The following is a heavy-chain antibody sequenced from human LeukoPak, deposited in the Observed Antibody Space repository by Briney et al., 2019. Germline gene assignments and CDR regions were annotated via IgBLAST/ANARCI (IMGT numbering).Heavy chain of an antibody. J-gene: IGHJ4*02. CDR1: GYSISSGYY. CDR3: ARVFPNIVVVPAAMEFDY. CDR2: IYHSGST. V-gene: IGHV4-38-2*02. D-gene: IGHD2-2*01. Sequence: SDTLSLTCTVSGYSISSGYYWGWIRQPPGKGLEWIGSIYHSGSTNYNPSLKSRVTISVDTSKNQFSLKLSSVTAADTAVYYCARVFPNIVVVPAAMEFDYWGQGTLVTVSS.